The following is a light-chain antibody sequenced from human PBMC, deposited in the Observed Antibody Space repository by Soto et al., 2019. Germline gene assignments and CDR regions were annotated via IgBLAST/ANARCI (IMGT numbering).Light chain of an antibody. CDR1: SIGSKY. CDR2: DDS. J-gene: IGLJ2*01. CDR3: QVWDSSSDQDVV. Sequence: SYELTQPPSVSVAPGQTARISCGGNSIGSKYVHWYQQRPGQAPVLLVYDDSARPSGIPGRMSGSNSGNTATLTISRVEAGDEADYYCQVWDSSSDQDVVFGGGTQLTVL. V-gene: IGLV3-21*02.